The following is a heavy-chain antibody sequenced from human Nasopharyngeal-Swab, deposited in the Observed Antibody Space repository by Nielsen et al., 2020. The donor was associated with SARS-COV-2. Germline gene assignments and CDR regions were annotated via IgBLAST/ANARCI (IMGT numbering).Heavy chain of an antibody. Sequence: GESLKISCAASGFTFSSYAMHWVRQAPGKGLERVAVVSYDGRNKYYADSVKGRFTISRDISTNTLYLQMDSLSAEDTALYSCARDLGAGSSGWNVDHWGQGTLVTVSS. CDR3: ARDLGAGSSGWNVDH. D-gene: IGHD6-19*01. J-gene: IGHJ4*02. V-gene: IGHV3-30*04. CDR1: GFTFSSYA. CDR2: VSYDGRNK.